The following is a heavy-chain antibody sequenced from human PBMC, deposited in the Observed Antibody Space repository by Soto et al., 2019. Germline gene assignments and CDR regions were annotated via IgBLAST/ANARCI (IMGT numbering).Heavy chain of an antibody. Sequence: QITLKESGPTLVKPTQTLTLTCTFSGFSLTTDRVGVGWIRQPPGEALEWLAVIYWDDSKTYRPSLESRLTITKYTAQSQVALTMTHTDALDTATYYCAHAYGGRSLYWGQGTLVTVSS. CDR3: AHAYGGRSLY. J-gene: IGHJ4*02. D-gene: IGHD1-26*01. CDR2: IYWDDSK. V-gene: IGHV2-5*02. CDR1: GFSLTTDRVG.